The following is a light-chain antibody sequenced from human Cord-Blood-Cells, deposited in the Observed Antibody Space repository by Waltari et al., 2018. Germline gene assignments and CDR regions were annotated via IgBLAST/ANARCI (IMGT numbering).Light chain of an antibody. CDR3: MQGTHWPPIT. Sequence: VVMTQSPLSLPVTLGQPASISCRSSQSLVYSDGNTYLNWLQQRPGQSPRRLIYKVSNRDSGVPDRFSGSGSGTDFTLKISRVEAEDVGVYYCMQGTHWPPITFGQGTRLEIK. J-gene: IGKJ5*01. CDR2: KVS. V-gene: IGKV2-30*01. CDR1: QSLVYSDGNTY.